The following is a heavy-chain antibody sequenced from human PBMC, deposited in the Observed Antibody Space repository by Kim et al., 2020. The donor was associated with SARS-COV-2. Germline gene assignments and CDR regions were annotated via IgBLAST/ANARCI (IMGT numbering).Heavy chain of an antibody. CDR3: ARLSSSWEKGIDY. CDR1: GGSISSGGYS. V-gene: IGHV4-30-2*01. D-gene: IGHD6-13*01. Sequence: SETLSLTCAVSGGSISSGGYSWSWIRQPPGKGLEWIGYIYHSGSTYYNPSLKSRVTISVDRSKNQFSLKLSSVTAADTAVYYCARLSSSWEKGIDYWGQGTLVTVSS. J-gene: IGHJ4*02. CDR2: IYHSGST.